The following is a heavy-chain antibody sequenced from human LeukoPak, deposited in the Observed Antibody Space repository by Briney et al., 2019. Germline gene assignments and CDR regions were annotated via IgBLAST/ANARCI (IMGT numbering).Heavy chain of an antibody. J-gene: IGHJ4*02. CDR3: ARAIVVVIEYFDY. V-gene: IGHV3-48*02. CDR1: GFTFSSYS. CDR2: ISSSGSTI. D-gene: IGHD3-22*01. Sequence: GGSLRLSCAASGFTFSSYSMNWVRQAPGKGLEWVSYISSSGSTIYYADSVKGRFTISRDNAKNSLYLQMNSLRDEDTAVYYCARAIVVVIEYFDYWGQGTLVTVSS.